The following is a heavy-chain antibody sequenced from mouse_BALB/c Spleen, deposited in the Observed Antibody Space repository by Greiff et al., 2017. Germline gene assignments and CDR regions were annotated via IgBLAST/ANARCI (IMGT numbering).Heavy chain of an antibody. CDR1: GYTFTDYA. Sequence: QVQLQQSGAELVRPGVSVKISCKGSGYTFTDYAMHWVKQSHAKSLEWIGVISTYYGDASYNQKFKGKATMTVDKSSSTAYMELARLTSEDSAIYYCARLEGAYWGQGTLVTVSA. CDR3: ARLEGAY. CDR2: ISTYYGDA. V-gene: IGHV1S137*01. J-gene: IGHJ3*01.